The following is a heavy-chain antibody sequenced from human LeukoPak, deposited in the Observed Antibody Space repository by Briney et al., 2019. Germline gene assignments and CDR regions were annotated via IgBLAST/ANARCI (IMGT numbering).Heavy chain of an antibody. Sequence: SETLSLTCTVSGGSISGYYWSWIRQPPGKGLEWIGEINHSGSTNYNPSLKSRVTISVDTSKNQFSLKLSSVTAADTAVYYCARTLGDIVVVPAADAFDIWGQGTMVTVSS. D-gene: IGHD2-2*01. J-gene: IGHJ3*02. CDR1: GGSISGYY. CDR3: ARTLGDIVVVPAADAFDI. V-gene: IGHV4-34*01. CDR2: INHSGST.